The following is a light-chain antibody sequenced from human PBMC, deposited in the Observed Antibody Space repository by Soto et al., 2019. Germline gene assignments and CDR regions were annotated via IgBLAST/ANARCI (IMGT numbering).Light chain of an antibody. CDR3: QQCGSSPWT. CDR2: GVS. CDR1: QTISSNF. Sequence: EIVLTQSPGTLSLSPGEGATLACRASQTISSNFLAWYQQKPGQPPRLLIYGVSIRATGIPDRFSGSGSGTDFTLTISRLEPEDFEVYYCQQCGSSPWTFGQGTTVEIK. J-gene: IGKJ1*01. V-gene: IGKV3-20*01.